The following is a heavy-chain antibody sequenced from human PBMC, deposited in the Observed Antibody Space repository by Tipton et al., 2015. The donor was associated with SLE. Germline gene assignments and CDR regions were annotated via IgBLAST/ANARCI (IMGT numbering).Heavy chain of an antibody. CDR2: IKQDDSEK. J-gene: IGHJ4*02. CDR3: AREYY. Sequence: GSLRLSCAASGFTFSSYATSWVRQAPGKGLEWVASIKQDDSEKNYVDSVKGRFTISRDNAKNSLYLQMNSLRAEDTAVYYCAREYYWGQGTLVTVPS. V-gene: IGHV3-7*01. CDR1: GFTFSSYA.